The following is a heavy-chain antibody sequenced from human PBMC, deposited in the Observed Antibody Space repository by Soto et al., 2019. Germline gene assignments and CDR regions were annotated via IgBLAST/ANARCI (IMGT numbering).Heavy chain of an antibody. D-gene: IGHD6-13*01. CDR1: GFTFSSYA. V-gene: IGHV3-23*01. Sequence: EVQLLESGGGLVQPGGSLRLSCAASGFTFSSYAMSWVRQAPGKGLEWVSGISGSGASTFYADSVKGRFTISRDNSQNTLFLQMNSLGAADTAVYYCAKGGSAYSNTWYRGWGQGTLVTVSS. CDR3: AKGGSAYSNTWYRG. J-gene: IGHJ4*02. CDR2: ISGSGAST.